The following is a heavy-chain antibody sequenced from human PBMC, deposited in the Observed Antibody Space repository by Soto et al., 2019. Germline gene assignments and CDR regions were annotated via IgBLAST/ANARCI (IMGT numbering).Heavy chain of an antibody. CDR3: ARAVGPFDY. CDR1: GFTFSTYG. CDR2: IWYDGSNK. J-gene: IGHJ4*02. Sequence: LRLSCAASGFTFSTYGMHWVRQAPGKGLEWVAVIWYDGSNKYYADSVKGRFTISRDNSRDTLYLQMNSLRAEDTAVYYCARAVGPFDYWGQGTLVTVSS. V-gene: IGHV3-33*01.